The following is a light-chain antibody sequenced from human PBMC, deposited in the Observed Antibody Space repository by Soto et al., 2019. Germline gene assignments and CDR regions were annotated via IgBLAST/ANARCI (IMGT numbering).Light chain of an antibody. CDR1: QSVSSN. CDR3: QQYNNWPRK. V-gene: IGKV3-15*01. Sequence: EIVMTQSPATLSVSPGERATLSCRASQSVSSNLAWYQQKPGQAPRLLIYGASTRATGIPARFSGSGSGTEFTLTISSLQSEDFAVYYCQQYNNWPRKFCQGTKVDIK. J-gene: IGKJ1*01. CDR2: GAS.